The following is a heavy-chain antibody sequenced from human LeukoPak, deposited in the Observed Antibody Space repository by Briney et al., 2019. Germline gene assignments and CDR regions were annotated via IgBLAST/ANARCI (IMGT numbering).Heavy chain of an antibody. J-gene: IGHJ4*02. CDR1: GFTFSSYE. V-gene: IGHV3-48*03. Sequence: GGSLRLSCAASGFTFSSYEMNWVRQAPGKGLEWVSYISSSGSTIYYADSVKGRFTISRDNSKNTLYLQMNSLRVEDTAVYYCAKGLTGTKYYFDHWGQGTQVTVSS. CDR3: AKGLTGTKYYFDH. D-gene: IGHD1-7*01. CDR2: ISSSGSTI.